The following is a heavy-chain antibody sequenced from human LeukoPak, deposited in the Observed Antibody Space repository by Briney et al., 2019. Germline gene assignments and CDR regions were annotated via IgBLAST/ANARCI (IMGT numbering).Heavy chain of an antibody. CDR1: GGSISSGGYY. CDR3: ASGSSSSPDY. CDR2: IYHSGST. Sequence: NPSQTLSLTCTVSGGSISSGGYYWSWIRQPPGKGLEWIGYIYHSGSTYYNPSLKSRVTISVDRSKNQFSLKLSSVTAADTAVYYCASGSSSSPDYWGQGTLVTVSS. D-gene: IGHD6-6*01. V-gene: IGHV4-30-2*01. J-gene: IGHJ4*02.